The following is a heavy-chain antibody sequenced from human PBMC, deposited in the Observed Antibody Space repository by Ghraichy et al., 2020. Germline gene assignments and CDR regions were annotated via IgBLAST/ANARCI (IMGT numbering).Heavy chain of an antibody. Sequence: GGSLRLSCAASGFAVSGDCMNWVRQAPGKGLQWVSVMCTDGAAYYADSVRGRFTFSRDTSKNTLYLHMDSLRGEDTAVYHCARDHDWSYDYWGQGTLVTVSS. J-gene: IGHJ4*02. D-gene: IGHD1-7*01. CDR2: MCTDGAA. V-gene: IGHV3-53*01. CDR1: GFAVSGDC. CDR3: ARDHDWSYDY.